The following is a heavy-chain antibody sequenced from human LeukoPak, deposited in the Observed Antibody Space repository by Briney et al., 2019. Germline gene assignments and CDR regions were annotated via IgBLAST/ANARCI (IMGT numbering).Heavy chain of an antibody. D-gene: IGHD3-10*01. CDR3: ARVKYYGSGSYYPFDY. J-gene: IGHJ4*02. CDR2: INPNSGGT. Sequence: GASVKVSCKASGYTFTGYYMHWVRQAPGQGLEWMGWINPNSGGTNYAQKLQGRVTMTTDTSTSTAYMELRSLRSDDTAVYYCARVKYYGSGSYYPFDYWGQGTLVTVSS. V-gene: IGHV1-2*02. CDR1: GYTFTGYY.